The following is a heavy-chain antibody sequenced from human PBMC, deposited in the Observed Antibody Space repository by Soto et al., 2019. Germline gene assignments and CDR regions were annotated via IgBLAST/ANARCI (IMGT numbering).Heavy chain of an antibody. D-gene: IGHD6-13*01. Sequence: QVQLQQWGAGLLKPSETLSLTCAVYGGSFSGYYWSWIRQPPGKGLEWIGEINHSGSTNYNPSLKSRVTIXXDXSXXQFSLKLSSVTAADTAVYYCARGCGIAAVLRWFDPWGQGTLVTVSS. CDR1: GGSFSGYY. V-gene: IGHV4-34*01. CDR2: INHSGST. CDR3: ARGCGIAAVLRWFDP. J-gene: IGHJ5*02.